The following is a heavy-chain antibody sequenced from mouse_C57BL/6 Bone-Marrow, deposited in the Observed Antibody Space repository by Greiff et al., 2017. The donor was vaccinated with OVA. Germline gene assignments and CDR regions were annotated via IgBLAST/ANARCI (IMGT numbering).Heavy chain of an antibody. D-gene: IGHD2-2*01. CDR2: IDPSDSYT. Sequence: VQLQQPGAELVMPGASVKLSCKASGYTFTSYWMHWVKQRPGQGLEWIGEIDPSDSYTNYNQKFKGKSTLTVDISSSTAYMQLSSLTSEDSAVYYCARYGYYGYDGFAYWGQGTLVTVSA. J-gene: IGHJ3*01. CDR1: GYTFTSYW. V-gene: IGHV1-69*01. CDR3: ARYGYYGYDGFAY.